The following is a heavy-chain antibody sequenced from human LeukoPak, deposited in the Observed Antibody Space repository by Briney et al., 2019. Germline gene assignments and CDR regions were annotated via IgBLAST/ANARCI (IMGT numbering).Heavy chain of an antibody. J-gene: IGHJ5*02. CDR3: ARDHIDGFNPNNWFAP. CDR1: GASISNDDYC. Sequence: PSETLSLTCTVSGASISNDDYCWAWVRQPPGKGLEWIGTLYNSANTYYNPPLKSRVTLSLDASKNQISLTLSSVTAADTAVYYCARDHIDGFNPNNWFAPWGQGTLVTVSS. CDR2: LYNSANT. V-gene: IGHV4-39*07. D-gene: IGHD5-24*01.